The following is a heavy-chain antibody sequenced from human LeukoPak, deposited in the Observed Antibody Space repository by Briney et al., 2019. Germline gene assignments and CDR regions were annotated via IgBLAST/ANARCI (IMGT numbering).Heavy chain of an antibody. CDR1: GYTFTSYY. V-gene: IGHV1-46*01. Sequence: ASVKVSCKASGYTFTSYYMHWVRQAPGQGLEWMGIINPSGGSTSYAQKFQGRVTMTRDTSTSTVYMELSSLRSEDTAVYYCAGDRDYYDSSGYYGLDYWGQGTLVTVSS. CDR3: AGDRDYYDSSGYYGLDY. J-gene: IGHJ4*02. D-gene: IGHD3-22*01. CDR2: INPSGGST.